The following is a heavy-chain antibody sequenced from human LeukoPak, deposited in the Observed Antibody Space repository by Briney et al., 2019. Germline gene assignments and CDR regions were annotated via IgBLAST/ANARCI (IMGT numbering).Heavy chain of an antibody. CDR1: GFTFSNYG. V-gene: IGHV3-33*01. J-gene: IGHJ4*02. CDR2: IWYDGSNK. Sequence: GGSLRLSCAASGFTFSNYGMHWVRQAPGKGLEWVAVIWYDGSNKYYADSVKGRFTISRDNSKNTLYLQMNSLRAEDTAVYYCARDPLDSSGWPTLDYWGQGTLVTVSS. D-gene: IGHD6-19*01. CDR3: ARDPLDSSGWPTLDY.